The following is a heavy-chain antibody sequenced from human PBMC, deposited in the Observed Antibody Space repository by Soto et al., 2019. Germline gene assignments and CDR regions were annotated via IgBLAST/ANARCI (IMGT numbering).Heavy chain of an antibody. D-gene: IGHD2-15*01. CDR3: ARPPLPGYSIHFNS. J-gene: IGHJ4*02. CDR2: VYPRDSDT. CDR1: GYIFIDYW. V-gene: IGHV5-51*01. Sequence: GESLKISCKASGYIFIDYWIGWVRQMPGKGLELMGVVYPRDSDTRYSPSFQGQVTISADRSTGTAFLQWRSLKASDTALYYCARPPLPGYSIHFNSWGQGTLVNVSS.